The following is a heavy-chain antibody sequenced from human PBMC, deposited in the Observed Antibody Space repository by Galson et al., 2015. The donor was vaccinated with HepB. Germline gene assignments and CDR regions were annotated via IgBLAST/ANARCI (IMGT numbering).Heavy chain of an antibody. Sequence: ETLSLTCTVSGGSISSSSYYWGWIRQPPGKGLEWIGSIYYSGSTYYNPSLKSRVTISVDTSKNQFSLKLSSVTAADTAVYYCATRSPGRRPYGMDVWGQGTTVTVSS. V-gene: IGHV4-39*01. CDR2: IYYSGST. CDR1: GGSISSSSYY. CDR3: ATRSPGRRPYGMDV. J-gene: IGHJ6*02.